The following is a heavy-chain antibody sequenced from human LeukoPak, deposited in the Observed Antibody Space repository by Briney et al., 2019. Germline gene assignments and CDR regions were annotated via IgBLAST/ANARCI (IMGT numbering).Heavy chain of an antibody. CDR3: ARDPSPGELLTARDYYYGMDV. V-gene: IGHV7-4-1*02. D-gene: IGHD1-26*01. CDR1: GYTFTRYA. Sequence: GASVKVSCKASGYTFTRYAMNWVRQAPGQGLEWMGWINTNTGNPTYAQGFTGRFVFSLDTSVSTAYLQISSLKAEDTAVYYCARDPSPGELLTARDYYYGMDVWGQGTTVTVSS. J-gene: IGHJ6*02. CDR2: INTNTGNP.